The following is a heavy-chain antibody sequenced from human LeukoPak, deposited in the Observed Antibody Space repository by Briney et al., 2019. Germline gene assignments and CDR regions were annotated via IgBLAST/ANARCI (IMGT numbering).Heavy chain of an antibody. CDR3: ATGGIPGGNYYREHFDY. V-gene: IGHV1-2*02. CDR1: GYTXTDYL. Sequence: GASVKVSCKASGYTXTDYLMYWVRQAPGQGLEWMGWINPNSGDTKDVQKFQGRVTMTRDTSISTVYMELSRLRSDDTAVYYCATGGIPGGNYYREHFDYWGQGTLVTVSS. CDR2: INPNSGDT. D-gene: IGHD1-26*01. J-gene: IGHJ4*02.